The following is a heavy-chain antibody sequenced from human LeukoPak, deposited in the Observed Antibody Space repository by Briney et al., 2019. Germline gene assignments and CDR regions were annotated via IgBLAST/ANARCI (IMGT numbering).Heavy chain of an antibody. D-gene: IGHD3-10*01. CDR1: GFTFSSYA. J-gene: IGHJ5*02. CDR2: ISGSGGST. Sequence: GGSLRLSCAASGFTFSSYAMSWVRQAPGKGLEWVSAISGSGGSTYYADSVKGRFTISRDNSKNTLYPQMNSLRAEDTAVYYCAKDSPGWFGENWFDPWGQGTLVTVSS. CDR3: AKDSPGWFGENWFDP. V-gene: IGHV3-23*01.